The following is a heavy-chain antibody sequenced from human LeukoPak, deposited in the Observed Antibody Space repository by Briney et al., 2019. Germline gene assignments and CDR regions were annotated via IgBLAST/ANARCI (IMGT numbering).Heavy chain of an antibody. D-gene: IGHD3-16*01. CDR3: ARVRYRLAETYIDY. CDR1: GYIFTCYY. CDR2: INPNSGDT. J-gene: IGHJ4*02. V-gene: IGHV1-2*02. Sequence: ASVKVSCKASGYIFTCYYMHWVRQAPGQGLEWMGWINPNSGDTNYQGRVTMTRDTSISTAYMELSRLRSDDTAVYYCARVRYRLAETYIDYWGQGTLVTVSS.